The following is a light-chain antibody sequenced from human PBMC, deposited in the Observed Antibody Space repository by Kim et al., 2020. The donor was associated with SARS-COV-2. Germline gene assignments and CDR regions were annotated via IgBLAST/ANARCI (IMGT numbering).Light chain of an antibody. CDR3: QHRGT. V-gene: IGKV1-5*01. Sequence: DIQLTQSPSTLSASVGDRVTITCRASRSLNNWLTWYQQKPGKAPKLLIYDASTVESGVPSRFSGSGFGTEFTLTISSLQPDDFATYYCQHRGTFCQGTLVDIK. J-gene: IGKJ1*01. CDR1: RSLNNW. CDR2: DAS.